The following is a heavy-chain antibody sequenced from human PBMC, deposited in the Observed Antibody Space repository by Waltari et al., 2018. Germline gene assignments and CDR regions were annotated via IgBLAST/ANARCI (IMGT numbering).Heavy chain of an antibody. J-gene: IGHJ4*02. Sequence: QVQLVQSGAEVKKPGASVKVSCKASGSPFTDFFIPWVRQAPGQGLEWMGRINPNSGDTSYAQRFQGRVTMTGDTSITTAYMELTGLGSDDTAIYYCARSGGGTTTFGVAEWGQGSLVTVSS. CDR1: GSPFTDFF. V-gene: IGHV1-2*06. CDR3: ARSGGGTTTFGVAE. CDR2: INPNSGDT. D-gene: IGHD3-3*01.